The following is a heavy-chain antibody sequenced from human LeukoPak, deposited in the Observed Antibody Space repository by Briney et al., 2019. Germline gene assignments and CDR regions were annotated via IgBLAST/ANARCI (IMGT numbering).Heavy chain of an antibody. D-gene: IGHD3-22*01. V-gene: IGHV4-59*08. Sequence: SETLSLTCTVSGGSISGYYWSWFRQSPGKGLVWIGYMYYSGSTNYNPSLKSRVTMSVDMSKNQFSLKLSSVTAADTALYYCARHFTYYYDSSGYPRDAFDIWGQGTMVTVSS. J-gene: IGHJ3*02. CDR3: ARHFTYYYDSSGYPRDAFDI. CDR1: GGSISGYY. CDR2: MYYSGST.